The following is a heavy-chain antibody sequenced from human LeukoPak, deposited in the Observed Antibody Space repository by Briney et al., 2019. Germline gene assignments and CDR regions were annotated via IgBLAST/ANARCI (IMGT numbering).Heavy chain of an antibody. D-gene: IGHD3-22*01. J-gene: IGHJ1*01. CDR3: ARAPSETGGYYPEYFRH. CDR1: GFTFSSYW. V-gene: IGHV3-74*01. Sequence: GGSLRLSCAASGFTFSSYWMHWVRQAPGKGLVWVSRIKSDGSTNYADSVKGRFTISRGNAKNTVSLQMNSLRAEDTAVYYCARAPSETGGYYPEYFRHWGQGTLVTVSS. CDR2: IKSDGST.